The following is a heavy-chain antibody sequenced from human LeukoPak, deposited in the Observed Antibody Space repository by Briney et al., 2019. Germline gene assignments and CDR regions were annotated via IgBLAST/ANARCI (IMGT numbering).Heavy chain of an antibody. Sequence: ASVKVSCKASGYTFTGYYMHWVRQAPGQGLEWMGRINANSGGTNYAQKFQGRVTMTRDTSISTAYMELSRLRSDDTAVYYCARAYCSGGSCYSRWFDPWGQGTLVTVSS. CDR1: GYTFTGYY. V-gene: IGHV1-2*06. CDR3: ARAYCSGGSCYSRWFDP. CDR2: INANSGGT. J-gene: IGHJ5*02. D-gene: IGHD2-15*01.